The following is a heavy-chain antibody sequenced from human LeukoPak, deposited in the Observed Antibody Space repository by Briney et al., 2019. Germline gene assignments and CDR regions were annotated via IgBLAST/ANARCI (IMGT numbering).Heavy chain of an antibody. CDR2: ISPRGTET. D-gene: IGHD2-2*01. J-gene: IGHJ4*02. V-gene: IGHV3-7*01. CDR1: EFVFRNLW. Sequence: GGSLRLSCGASEFVFRNLWMTWVRQSPGNGLEWVANISPRGTETYYVDPFKGRFTISRDNARNLLFLQMNTLRADDTAVYFCGAFGYEAGIDLWGQGTLVAVSS. CDR3: GAFGYEAGIDL.